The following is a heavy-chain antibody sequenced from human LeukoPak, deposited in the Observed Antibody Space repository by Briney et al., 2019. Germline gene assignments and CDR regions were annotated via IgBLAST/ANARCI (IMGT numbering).Heavy chain of an antibody. Sequence: SETLSLTCAVYGGSFSGFYWSWLRQPPGQGLEWIGEINHSGSTNYNPSLKSRVTISVDTSKNQFSLKLSSVTAADTAVYYCARQSSSWGYYYYGMDVWGQGTTVTVSS. D-gene: IGHD6-13*01. CDR3: ARQSSSWGYYYYGMDV. J-gene: IGHJ6*02. CDR2: INHSGST. V-gene: IGHV4-34*01. CDR1: GGSFSGFY.